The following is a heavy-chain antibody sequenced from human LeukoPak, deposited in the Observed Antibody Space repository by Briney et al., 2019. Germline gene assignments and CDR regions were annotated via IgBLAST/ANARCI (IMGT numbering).Heavy chain of an antibody. CDR1: GFTFSSYA. Sequence: GGSLRLSCAASGFTFSSYAMYWVRQAPGKGLEWVAVISYDGSNKYYADSVKGRFTISRDNSKNTLYLQMNSLRAEDTAVYYCARDPGYCSSTSCYKGVYYFDYWGQGTLVTVSS. CDR3: ARDPGYCSSTSCYKGVYYFDY. D-gene: IGHD2-2*02. V-gene: IGHV3-30-3*01. CDR2: ISYDGSNK. J-gene: IGHJ4*02.